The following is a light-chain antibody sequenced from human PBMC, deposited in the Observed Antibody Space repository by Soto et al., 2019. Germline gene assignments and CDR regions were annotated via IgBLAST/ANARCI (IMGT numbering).Light chain of an antibody. Sequence: QSALTQPASVSGSPGQSITISCTGTSSDVGGYNYVSWYQHHPGKAPKLMIYEVSNRPSGVSDRFSGSKSANTASLIISGLQAEDEADYYCTSYTGRSTLLVFGTGTKLTVL. CDR1: SSDVGGYNY. V-gene: IGLV2-14*01. CDR2: EVS. J-gene: IGLJ1*01. CDR3: TSYTGRSTLLV.